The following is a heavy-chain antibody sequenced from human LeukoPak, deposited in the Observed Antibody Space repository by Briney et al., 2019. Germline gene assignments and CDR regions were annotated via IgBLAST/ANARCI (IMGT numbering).Heavy chain of an antibody. CDR1: GFTFDDYG. CDR2: INWNGGST. V-gene: IGHV3-20*04. CDR3: ARWYSSGWHWYFDL. J-gene: IGHJ2*01. D-gene: IGHD6-19*01. Sequence: PGGSLRLSCAASGFTFDDYGMSWVRQAPGKGLEWGSGINWNGGSTGYADSVKGRFTISRDNAKNSLYLQMNSLRAEDTALYYCARWYSSGWHWYFDLWGRGTLVTVSS.